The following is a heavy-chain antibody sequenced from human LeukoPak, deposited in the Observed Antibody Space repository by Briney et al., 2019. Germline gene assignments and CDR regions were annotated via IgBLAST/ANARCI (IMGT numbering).Heavy chain of an antibody. CDR3: ARDIGGVMVRLGFDV. CDR1: GLXVSSNY. Sequence: GGSLRLSCAASGLXVSSNYISWVRQGPGKGPEWVSIIYSDGSTYYTDSVKGRFTISRDNSKNTLYLQMNSVRVDDTAVYYCARDIGGVMVRLGFDVWGQGTMVTVSS. J-gene: IGHJ3*01. V-gene: IGHV3-53*01. CDR2: IYSDGST. D-gene: IGHD3-16*02.